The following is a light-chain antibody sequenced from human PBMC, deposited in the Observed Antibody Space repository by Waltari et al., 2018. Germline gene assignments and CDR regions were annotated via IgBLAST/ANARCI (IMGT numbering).Light chain of an antibody. Sequence: IQLTQSPSSLSASVGDRVTITCRASQGISSYLAWYHQKPGKAPELLIYAASTLQSGVPSRFSGSGSGTDFTLTISSLQPDDFATYYCQQLNSYPLSFGPGTKVDVK. CDR2: AAS. CDR1: QGISSY. J-gene: IGKJ3*01. CDR3: QQLNSYPLS. V-gene: IGKV1-9*01.